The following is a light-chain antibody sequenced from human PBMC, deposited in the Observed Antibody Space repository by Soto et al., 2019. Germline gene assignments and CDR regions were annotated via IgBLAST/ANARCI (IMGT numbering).Light chain of an antibody. V-gene: IGLV2-14*01. J-gene: IGLJ3*02. CDR2: DVS. Sequence: QSALTQPASVSGSPGQSITISCTGTSSDVGGYNYVSWYQQHPGKAPKLMIYDVSNRPSEVSNRFSGSKSGNTASLTISGLQAEDDADYYCSSYTSRSTWVFGGGTKLTVL. CDR3: SSYTSRSTWV. CDR1: SSDVGGYNY.